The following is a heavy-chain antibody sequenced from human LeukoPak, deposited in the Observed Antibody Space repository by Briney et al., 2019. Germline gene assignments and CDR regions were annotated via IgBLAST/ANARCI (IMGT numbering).Heavy chain of an antibody. V-gene: IGHV3-7*01. CDR2: KKQDRSEK. CDR1: GFIFTRSW. D-gene: IGHD3-16*01. J-gene: IGHJ6*02. Sequence: GGSLRLSCVASGFIFTRSWMSWVHRAPGKGLEWVGNKKQDRSEKYYVDSVKGRLTISRDNARNSVDLQMNSLRAEDTAVYYCARDGASDYVSINGMDVWGQGTTVTVSS. CDR3: ARDGASDYVSINGMDV.